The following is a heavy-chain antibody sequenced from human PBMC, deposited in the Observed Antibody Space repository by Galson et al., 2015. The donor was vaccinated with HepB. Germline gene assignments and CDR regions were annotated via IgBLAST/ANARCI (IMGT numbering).Heavy chain of an antibody. CDR3: AKGRYAAPGGLLDAFDI. CDR1: GFTFSSYA. D-gene: IGHD2-2*01. Sequence: SLRLSCAASGFTFSSYAMSWVRQAPGKGLEWVSAISGSGGSTYYADSVKGRFTISRDNSKNTLYLQMNSLRAEDTAVDYCAKGRYAAPGGLLDAFDIWGQGTMVTVSS. CDR2: ISGSGGST. J-gene: IGHJ3*02. V-gene: IGHV3-23*01.